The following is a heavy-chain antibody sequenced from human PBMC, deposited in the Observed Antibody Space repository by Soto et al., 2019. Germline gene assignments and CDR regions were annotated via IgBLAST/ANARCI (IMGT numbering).Heavy chain of an antibody. CDR1: GYSFISYW. V-gene: IGHV5-51*01. CDR2: IYPGDSDT. J-gene: IGHJ5*02. CDR3: ARAFRGYCSGGSCSKNWFDP. Sequence: GESLKISCKCSGYSFISYWIVWVRQMPGKGLEWMGIIYPGDSDTRYSPSFQGQVTISADKSISTAYLQWSSLKASDTAMYYCARAFRGYCSGGSCSKNWFDPWGQGTLVTVSS. D-gene: IGHD2-15*01.